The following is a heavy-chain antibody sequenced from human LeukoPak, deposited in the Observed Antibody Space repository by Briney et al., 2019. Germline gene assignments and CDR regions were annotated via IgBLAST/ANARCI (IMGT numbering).Heavy chain of an antibody. CDR3: ATGLRTFDY. CDR1: RFTFSRSW. J-gene: IGHJ4*02. Sequence: TGGSLRLSCAASRFTFSRSWMSWVRQAPGKGLEWVASIKEDGSEIYYVDSVKGRFTISRDNAKNSLYLQMNSLRAEDTAVYYCATGLRTFDYWGQGTLVTVSS. V-gene: IGHV3-7*01. D-gene: IGHD3/OR15-3a*01. CDR2: IKEDGSEI.